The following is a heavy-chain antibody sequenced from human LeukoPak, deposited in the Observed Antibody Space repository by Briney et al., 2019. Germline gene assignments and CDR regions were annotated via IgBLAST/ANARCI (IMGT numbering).Heavy chain of an antibody. Sequence: SETLSLTCTVSGGSISSYYWSWIRQPPGKRLEWIGYICYSGSTNYNPSLKNRVTISVDTSKNQFSLKLSSVTAADTAVYYCARDRVGAAPSGFDPWGQGTLVTVSS. V-gene: IGHV4-59*01. CDR3: ARDRVGAAPSGFDP. J-gene: IGHJ5*02. CDR1: GGSISSYY. D-gene: IGHD1-26*01. CDR2: ICYSGST.